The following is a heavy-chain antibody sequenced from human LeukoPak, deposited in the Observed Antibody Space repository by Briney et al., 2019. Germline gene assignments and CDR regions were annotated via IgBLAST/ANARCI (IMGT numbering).Heavy chain of an antibody. CDR3: ARRNVLTEGEAFDV. Sequence: SETLSLTCAVSGGSISNYYWTWIRQPPGTGLEWIGYVYNSGNTNYNPSLRSRVTISIDASKNQFSLRLNSVTAADTAVYYCARRNVLTEGEAFDVWGQGTLVTVAS. J-gene: IGHJ3*01. V-gene: IGHV4-59*08. CDR2: VYNSGNT. D-gene: IGHD3-16*01. CDR1: GGSISNYY.